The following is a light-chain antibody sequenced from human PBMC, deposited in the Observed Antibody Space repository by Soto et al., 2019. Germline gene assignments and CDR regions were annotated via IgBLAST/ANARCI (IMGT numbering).Light chain of an antibody. V-gene: IGKV1-39*01. CDR3: QQSSSTPLT. Sequence: DIQMTQSPSSLSASVGDEVTITCRASQSISSNLNWYQQKPGKAPKLLIYAASSLQSGVPSRFSGSGSGTDFTLTISSLHPEDFATYYCQQSSSTPLTFGGGTKVDIK. J-gene: IGKJ4*01. CDR1: QSISSN. CDR2: AAS.